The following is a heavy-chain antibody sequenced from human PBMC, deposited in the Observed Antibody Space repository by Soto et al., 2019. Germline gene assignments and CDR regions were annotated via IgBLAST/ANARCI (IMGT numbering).Heavy chain of an antibody. D-gene: IGHD3-22*01. CDR1: GFTFSSYA. J-gene: IGHJ4*02. V-gene: IGHV3-23*01. CDR3: AKQLLSGYWIFDY. CDR2: ISGRSGST. Sequence: GGSLRLSCAASGFTFSSYAMSWVRQAPGKELERVSGISGRSGSTHYADSVKGRLTISRDNSKNTLYVQMNSLRVEDTAVYYCAKQLLSGYWIFDYWGQGTLVTVSS.